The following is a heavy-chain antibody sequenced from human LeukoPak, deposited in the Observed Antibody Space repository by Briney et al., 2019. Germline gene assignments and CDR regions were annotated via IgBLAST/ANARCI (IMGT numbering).Heavy chain of an antibody. D-gene: IGHD4-17*01. V-gene: IGHV3-20*04. CDR1: GLMFDDYG. J-gene: IGHJ4*02. CDR3: ARDYDYGDYPGY. CDR2: INWNGGRT. Sequence: GGSLRLSCAASGLMFDDYGMSWVRQAPGKGLEWVSGINWNGGRTGYADSVKGRFTISRDNAKNSLYLQMNSLRAEDTALHYCARDYDYGDYPGYWGQGTLVTVSS.